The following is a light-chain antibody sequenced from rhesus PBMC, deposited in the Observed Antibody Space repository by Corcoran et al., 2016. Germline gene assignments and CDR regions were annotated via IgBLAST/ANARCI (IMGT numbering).Light chain of an antibody. CDR3: LTYSSSPPT. V-gene: IGKV1-22*01. CDR2: KAF. CDR1: QWISSR. Sequence: DIQMTQSPSSLSASAGDTVTITCRASQWISSRLDWYQQKPGKAPKLLIYKAFSLQSGVPSRFSGSGSGTDFTLNINSLQREDMGCYCCLTYSSSPPTIGQGTKVEIK. J-gene: IGKJ1*01.